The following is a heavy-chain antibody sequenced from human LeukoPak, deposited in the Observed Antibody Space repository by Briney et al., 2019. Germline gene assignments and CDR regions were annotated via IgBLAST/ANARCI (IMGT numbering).Heavy chain of an antibody. CDR3: ARGYGSAHGGAFDI. Sequence: ASVKVSCKASGYTFTGDYIHWVRQSPGQGLEGMRRINPNSGGTNYAQKLQGRVTMTRDTSTSTGYMGLSRLRSDDTGAYYCARGYGSAHGGAFDIWGEGKIGTVSS. D-gene: IGHD3-10*01. CDR2: INPNSGGT. V-gene: IGHV1-2*05. CDR1: GYTFTGDY. J-gene: IGHJ3*02.